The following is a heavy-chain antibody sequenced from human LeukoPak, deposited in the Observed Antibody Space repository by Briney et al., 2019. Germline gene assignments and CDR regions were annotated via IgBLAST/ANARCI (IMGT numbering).Heavy chain of an antibody. CDR1: GDSINSYH. CDR3: ARVFCGADCYVDDY. CDR2: ISQSGST. D-gene: IGHD2-21*02. Sequence: PSETLSLTCTISGDSINSYHWSWLRQPPGKGLEWIGHISQSGSTYSNPSLRSRLSISVDTSKNQFSLNLNSVTAADTAVYYCARVFCGADCYVDDYWGQGTLVAVSS. V-gene: IGHV4-59*08. J-gene: IGHJ4*02.